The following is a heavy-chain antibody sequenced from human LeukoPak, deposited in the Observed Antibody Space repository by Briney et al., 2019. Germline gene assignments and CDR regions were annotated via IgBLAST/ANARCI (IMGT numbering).Heavy chain of an antibody. D-gene: IGHD6-19*01. CDR1: GFSFSAYI. Sequence: GGSLRLSCVASGFSFSAYIMHWVRQAQGKGLEYVSAIRSDGSSTFYPNSVKGRFTISRDNSKSTLYLQMGSLRAEDTAVYYCTRRYGGHSGWAGYHDSWGQGTLVTVSS. J-gene: IGHJ4*02. CDR2: IRSDGSST. V-gene: IGHV3-64*01. CDR3: TRRYGGHSGWAGYHDS.